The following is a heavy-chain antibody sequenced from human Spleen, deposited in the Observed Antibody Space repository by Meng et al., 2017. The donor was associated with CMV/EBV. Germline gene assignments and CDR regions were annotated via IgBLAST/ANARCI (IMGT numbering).Heavy chain of an antibody. D-gene: IGHD2/OR15-2a*01. V-gene: IGHV3-53*01. Sequence: GESLKISCAASGLTVSSKYMNWVRQAPGKGLEWVSVIYSGGTTYYADSVKGRFTISRDNSKNTLYLQMNSLRAEDTAVYFCARGRTFSLFDFWGQGTLVTVSS. CDR1: GLTVSSKY. CDR2: IYSGGTT. CDR3: ARGRTFSLFDF. J-gene: IGHJ4*02.